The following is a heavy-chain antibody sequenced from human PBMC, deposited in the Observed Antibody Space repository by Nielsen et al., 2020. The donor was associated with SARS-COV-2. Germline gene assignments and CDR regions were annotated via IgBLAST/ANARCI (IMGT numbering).Heavy chain of an antibody. CDR1: GGTFSSYA. D-gene: IGHD3-10*01. V-gene: IGHV1-69*13. J-gene: IGHJ3*02. CDR3: AAMVRGVIDAFDI. CDR2: INPIFGTA. Sequence: SVKVSCKASGGTFSSYAISWVRQAPGQGLEWMGGINPIFGTANYAQKFQGRVTITADESTSTAYMELSSLRSEDTAVYYCAAMVRGVIDAFDIWGQGTMVTVSS.